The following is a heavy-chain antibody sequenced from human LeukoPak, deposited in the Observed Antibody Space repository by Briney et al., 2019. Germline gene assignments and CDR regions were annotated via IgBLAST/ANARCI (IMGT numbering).Heavy chain of an antibody. V-gene: IGHV4-59*01. D-gene: IGHD2-15*01. Sequence: SETLSLTCTVSGGSISSYYWSWIRQPPGKGLEWIGYIYYSGSTNYNPSLKSRVTISVDTSKNQFSLKLSSVTAADTAVYYCARAISDIRWGCYMDVWGKGTTVTVSS. CDR3: ARAISDIRWGCYMDV. CDR1: GGSISSYY. J-gene: IGHJ6*03. CDR2: IYYSGST.